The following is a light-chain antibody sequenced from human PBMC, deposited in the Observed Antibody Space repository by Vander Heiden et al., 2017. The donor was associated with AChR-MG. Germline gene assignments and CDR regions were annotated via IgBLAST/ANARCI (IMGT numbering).Light chain of an antibody. V-gene: IGLV2-14*03. CDR1: SSDVSGYNY. CDR3: SSYTSSSPVV. J-gene: IGLJ2*01. Sequence: QSALTQPASVSGSPGQPITIPCTGTSSDVSGYNYVSWYQQHPGKAHKLMIYDVSNRPSGVSNRFSGSKSGNTASLTISGLQAEDEADYYCSSYTSSSPVVFGGGTKLTVL. CDR2: DVS.